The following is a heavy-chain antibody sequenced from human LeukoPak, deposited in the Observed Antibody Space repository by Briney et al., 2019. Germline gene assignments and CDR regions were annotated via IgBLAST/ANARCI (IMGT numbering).Heavy chain of an antibody. J-gene: IGHJ2*01. CDR3: ATTTITVTTVYWYFDL. V-gene: IGHV3-11*01. Sequence: PGGSLRLSCAASGFTFSGYYMSWIRQAPGKGLEWVSYISSSGSTIYYADSVKGRFTISRDNAKNSLYLQMNSLRAEDTAVYYCATTTITVTTVYWYFDLWGRGTLVTVSS. CDR2: ISSSGSTI. CDR1: GFTFSGYY. D-gene: IGHD4-17*01.